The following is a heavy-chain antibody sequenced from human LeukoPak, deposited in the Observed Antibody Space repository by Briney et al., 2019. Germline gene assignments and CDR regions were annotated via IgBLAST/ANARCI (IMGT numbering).Heavy chain of an antibody. CDR3: TRSPGIVGAAVDY. V-gene: IGHV3-73*01. D-gene: IGHD1-26*01. CDR1: GFTFSSYG. J-gene: IGHJ4*02. CDR2: IRSKANSYAT. Sequence: GGSLRLSCAASGFTFSSYGMHWVRQATGKGLEWVGRIRSKANSYATAYAASVKGRFTISRDDSKNTAYLQMNSLKTEDTAVYYCTRSPGIVGAAVDYWGQGTLVTVSS.